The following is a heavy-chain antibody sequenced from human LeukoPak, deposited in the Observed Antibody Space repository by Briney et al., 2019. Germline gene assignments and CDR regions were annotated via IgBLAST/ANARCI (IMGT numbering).Heavy chain of an antibody. CDR1: GFTFNSYA. CDR3: AKEFNRGLPDY. V-gene: IGHV3-23*01. Sequence: GGSLRLSCAVSGFTFNSYAMSWVRQAPGKGLEWVPTISGGGGTTYYVDSVKGRFTISRDSSKNTLYLQMNSLRAEDTAVYYCAKEFNRGLPDYWGQGALVTVPS. J-gene: IGHJ4*02. CDR2: ISGGGGTT. D-gene: IGHD2-21*01.